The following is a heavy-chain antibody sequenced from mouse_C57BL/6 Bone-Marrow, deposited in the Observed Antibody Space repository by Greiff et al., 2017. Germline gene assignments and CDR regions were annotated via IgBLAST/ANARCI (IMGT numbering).Heavy chain of an antibody. CDR2: IHPNSGST. J-gene: IGHJ2*01. V-gene: IGHV1-64*01. CDR3: ARGLWFFDY. Sequence: VQRVESGAELVKPGASVKLSCKASGYTFTSYWMHWVKQRPGQGLEWIGMIHPNSGSTNYNEKFKSKATLTVDKSSSTAYMQLSSLTSEDSAVYYCARGLWFFDYWGQGTTLTVSS. D-gene: IGHD2-2*01. CDR1: GYTFTSYW.